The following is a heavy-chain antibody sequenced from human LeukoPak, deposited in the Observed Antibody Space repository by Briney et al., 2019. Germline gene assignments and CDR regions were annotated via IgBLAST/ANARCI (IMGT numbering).Heavy chain of an antibody. CDR1: RFTFSSYN. J-gene: IGHJ4*02. D-gene: IGHD3-22*01. CDR3: AKAYYDSSGYYNYFDY. CDR2: ISSSSSYI. Sequence: GGSLRLSCAASRFTFSSYNMHWVRQAPGKGLEWVSSISSSSSYIYYADSVKGRFTISRDNAKNSLYLQMHSLRAEDTAVYYCAKAYYDSSGYYNYFDYWGQGTLVTVSS. V-gene: IGHV3-21*04.